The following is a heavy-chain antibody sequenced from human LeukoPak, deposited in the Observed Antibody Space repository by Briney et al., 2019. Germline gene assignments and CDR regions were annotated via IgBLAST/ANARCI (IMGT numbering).Heavy chain of an antibody. CDR3: ARSTGIVVVVAANYGMDV. CDR1: GDSISGSPYY. CDR2: VDFTGNT. J-gene: IGHJ6*02. V-gene: IGHV4-39*07. D-gene: IGHD2-15*01. Sequence: PSETLSLTCSVSGDSISGSPYYWGWIRQPPGKGLEWIGSVDFTGNTYYNPSLKSRVTISVDTSKNQFSLKLSSVTAADTAVYYCARSTGIVVVVAANYGMDVWGQGTTVTVSS.